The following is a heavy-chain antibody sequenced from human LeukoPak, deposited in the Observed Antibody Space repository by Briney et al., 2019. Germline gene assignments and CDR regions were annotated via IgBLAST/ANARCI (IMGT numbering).Heavy chain of an antibody. Sequence: SETLSLTCAVYGGSFSGYYWSWIRQPPGKGLEWIGKINHSGSTNYNPSLKSRVTISVDTSKNQFSLKLSSVTAADTAVYYCARGRYSSSWYWFDPWGQGTLVTVSS. CDR3: ARGRYSSSWYWFDP. D-gene: IGHD6-13*01. CDR1: GGSFSGYY. V-gene: IGHV4-34*01. CDR2: INHSGST. J-gene: IGHJ5*02.